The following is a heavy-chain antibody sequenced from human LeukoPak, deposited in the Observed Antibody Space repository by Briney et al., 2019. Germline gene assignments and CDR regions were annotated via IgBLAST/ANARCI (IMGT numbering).Heavy chain of an antibody. Sequence: SSETLSLTCSVSGASIGTYYWNWIRQPPGKGLEWIGYVHYSGTTDYNPSLKSRVTISVDTSKNQFSLKLSSVTAADTAVYYCARLRLGELSFQDYWGQGTLVTVSS. D-gene: IGHD3-16*02. V-gene: IGHV4-59*08. CDR3: ARLRLGELSFQDY. CDR2: VHYSGTT. CDR1: GASIGTYY. J-gene: IGHJ4*02.